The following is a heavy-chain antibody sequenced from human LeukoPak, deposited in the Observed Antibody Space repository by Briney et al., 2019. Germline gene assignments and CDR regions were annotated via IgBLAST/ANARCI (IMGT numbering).Heavy chain of an antibody. CDR3: ARVQQGGYFDN. V-gene: IGHV3-7*01. J-gene: IGHJ4*02. CDR2: IKEDGSEK. Sequence: GGSLRLSCAASGFSFSSNWMSWVRQAPGKGLEWVVNIKEDGSEKYYVDSVKGRFTISRDNAKKSLYLQMNSLRVEDTAVYYCARVQQGGYFDNWVQGTLVTVSS. D-gene: IGHD3-16*01. CDR1: GFSFSSNW.